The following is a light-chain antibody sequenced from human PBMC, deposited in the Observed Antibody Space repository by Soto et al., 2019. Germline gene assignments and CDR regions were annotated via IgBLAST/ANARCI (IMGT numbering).Light chain of an antibody. Sequence: QLVLTQPPSASGTPGQIVAISCSGSSSNIGSNTVTWYQQLPGTAPKLLIYSTSQRSSGVPGRFSGSKSGAPASLSISGLQSEDEADYYCAAWDDRLDVYVFGTGTKVTVL. V-gene: IGLV1-44*01. CDR1: SSNIGSNT. CDR3: AAWDDRLDVYV. CDR2: STS. J-gene: IGLJ1*01.